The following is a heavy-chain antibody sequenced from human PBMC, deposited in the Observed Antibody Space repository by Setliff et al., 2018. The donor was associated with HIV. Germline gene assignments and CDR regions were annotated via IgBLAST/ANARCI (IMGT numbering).Heavy chain of an antibody. CDR1: GYSFSSYW. CDR2: IYPGDSDT. CDR3: ARQRGNDYAGSGFDN. Sequence: GESLKISCKGSGYSFSSYWIGWVRQMPGKGLEWMGIIYPGDSDTRYSPSFQGQVTISADKSISTAYLQWTTLKASDSAMYYCARQRGNDYAGSGFDNWGQGTLVTVSS. J-gene: IGHJ4*02. V-gene: IGHV5-51*01. D-gene: IGHD2-2*01.